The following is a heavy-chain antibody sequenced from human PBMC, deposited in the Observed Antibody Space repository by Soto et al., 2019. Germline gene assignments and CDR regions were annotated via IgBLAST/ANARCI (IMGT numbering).Heavy chain of an antibody. D-gene: IGHD3-10*01. Sequence: QVQLVESGGGVVQPGRSLRLSCAASGFTFSSYGMHWVRQAPGKGLEWVAVISYDGSNKYYADSVKGRFTIARDNSKNRLYLQMNSLRAEDTAVYYCAKGARGITMGGWFDPWGQGTLVTVSS. CDR3: AKGARGITMGGWFDP. J-gene: IGHJ5*02. CDR1: GFTFSSYG. CDR2: ISYDGSNK. V-gene: IGHV3-30*18.